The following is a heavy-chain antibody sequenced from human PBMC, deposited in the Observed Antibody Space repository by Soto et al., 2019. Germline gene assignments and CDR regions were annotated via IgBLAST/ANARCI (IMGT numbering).Heavy chain of an antibody. D-gene: IGHD2-21*01. V-gene: IGHV1-18*01. CDR3: ARSSGSAYWFDP. CDR1: GYTFTSYG. J-gene: IGHJ5*02. CDR2: ISAYNGNT. Sequence: QVQLVQSGAEVKKPGASVKVSCKASGYTFTSYGISWVRQAPGQGLEWMGWISAYNGNTNYAQKLQGRVTITTDTSTSTAYIELRSLRSYDTAVYYYARSSGSAYWFDPWGQGTLVTVSS.